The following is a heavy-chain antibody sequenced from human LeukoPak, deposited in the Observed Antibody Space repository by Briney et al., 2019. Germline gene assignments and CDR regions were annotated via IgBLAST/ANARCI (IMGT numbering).Heavy chain of an antibody. CDR1: GFTFSNAW. Sequence: GGSLRLSCVASGFTFSNAWMIWVRQAPGKGLEGVGRIKTKTDGGTTDYAEPVKGRFTISRDDSKNTLYLQMNSLKTEDTAVYYCITDPQVQSSWYYYFDSWGQGTLVTVSS. CDR3: ITDPQVQSSWYYYFDS. CDR2: IKTKTDGGTT. J-gene: IGHJ4*02. V-gene: IGHV3-15*01. D-gene: IGHD6-13*01.